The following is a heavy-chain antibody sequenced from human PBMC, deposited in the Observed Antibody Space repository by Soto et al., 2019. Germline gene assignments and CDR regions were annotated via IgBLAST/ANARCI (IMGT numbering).Heavy chain of an antibody. J-gene: IGHJ4*02. CDR3: ARLGYSGSYYVFNYNFDY. CDR2: IYYSGST. CDR1: GGSISSSSYY. Sequence: SETLSLTCTVSGGSISSSSYYWGWIRQPPGKGLEWIGSIYYSGSTYYNPSLKSRVTISVDTSKNQFSLKLSSVTAADTAVYYCARLGYSGSYYVFNYNFDYWGQGTLVTVSS. V-gene: IGHV4-39*01. D-gene: IGHD1-26*01.